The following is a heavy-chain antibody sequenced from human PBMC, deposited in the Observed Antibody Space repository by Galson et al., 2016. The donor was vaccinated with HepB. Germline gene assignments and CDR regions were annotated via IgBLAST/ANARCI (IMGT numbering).Heavy chain of an antibody. J-gene: IGHJ4*02. CDR1: GFVFSNFG. D-gene: IGHD1-1*01. CDR3: AKERLVRRIFDH. Sequence: SLRLSCAASGFVFSNFGLSWVRQAPGKGLEWAASISTRRTTYYSDSVQGRFTISRDNSNNTLYLQMNGLRAEDTAVYYCAKERLVRRIFDHWSQGTLLTVSS. CDR2: ISTRRTT. V-gene: IGHV3-23*01.